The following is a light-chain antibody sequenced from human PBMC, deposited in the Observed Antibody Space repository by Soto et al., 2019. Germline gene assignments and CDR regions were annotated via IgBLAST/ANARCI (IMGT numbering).Light chain of an antibody. Sequence: QSVLTQPPSASGTPGQRVTISCSGSSSNIGTNYIYWYQHLPGVAPKLLIYTSDQRPSVVPDRFSGSKSGTSASLAISVLLSEDEAEYYCAAWDDSLSGPNWIFGGGTKLTVL. CDR3: AAWDDSLSGPNWI. J-gene: IGLJ3*02. CDR1: SSNIGTNY. V-gene: IGLV1-47*01. CDR2: TSD.